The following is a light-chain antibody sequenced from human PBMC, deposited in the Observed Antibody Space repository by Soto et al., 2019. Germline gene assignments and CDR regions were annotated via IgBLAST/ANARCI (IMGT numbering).Light chain of an antibody. CDR1: SSDVGGYNF. CDR2: EAS. CDR3: SSYAGSNIVV. V-gene: IGLV2-8*01. Sequence: QSALTQPPSASGSPGQSVTISCTGTSSDVGGYNFVSWYQQHPGNAPKLMIYEASERPSWVPDRFSDSKSGNTAALTVSGLQAEDEADYSCSSYAGSNIVVFGGGTKLTVL. J-gene: IGLJ2*01.